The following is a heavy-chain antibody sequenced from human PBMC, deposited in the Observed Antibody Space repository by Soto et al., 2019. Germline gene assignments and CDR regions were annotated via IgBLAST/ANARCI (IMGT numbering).Heavy chain of an antibody. Sequence: QVQLQESGPGLVKPSETLSLTCTVSGGSISSYYWSWIRQPPGKGLEWIGYIYYSGGTNYNPSLKSRVTISVDTSKNQFSLKLSSVTAADTAVYYCARVWGGAFDFWGQGTMVTVSS. V-gene: IGHV4-59*01. CDR2: IYYSGGT. CDR1: GGSISSYY. CDR3: ARVWGGAFDF. D-gene: IGHD3-10*01. J-gene: IGHJ3*01.